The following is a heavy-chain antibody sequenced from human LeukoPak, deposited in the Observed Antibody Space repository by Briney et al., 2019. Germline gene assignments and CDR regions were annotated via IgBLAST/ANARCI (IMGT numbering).Heavy chain of an antibody. D-gene: IGHD2-2*01. V-gene: IGHV3-30*18. CDR1: GFTFSSYG. CDR2: ISYDAKSN. Sequence: PGRSLRLSCVTSGFTFSSYGMHWVRQVPGKGLEWVAVISYDAKSNDHVDSVKGRFTISRDNSKNTLYLQMNSLRAEDTAVYYCAKGVGDIVVVPASDYWGQGALVTVSS. CDR3: AKGVGDIVVVPASDY. J-gene: IGHJ4*02.